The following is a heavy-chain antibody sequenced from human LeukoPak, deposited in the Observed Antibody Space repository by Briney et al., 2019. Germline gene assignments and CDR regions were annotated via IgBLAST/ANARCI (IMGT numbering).Heavy chain of an antibody. V-gene: IGHV3-23*01. CDR2: ISGSGGTT. J-gene: IGHJ4*02. CDR1: GFTFISYA. CDR3: AGRRDYAMCSSNG. D-gene: IGHD2-2*01. Sequence: GGSLRLSCSASGFTFISYALNWDRQAPGKGLEWVSAISGSGGTTNYANSVKGRFTITRDNSKNMLYVQMNSLRAEDTAVYYCAGRRDYAMCSSNGWGQGTLVTVSS.